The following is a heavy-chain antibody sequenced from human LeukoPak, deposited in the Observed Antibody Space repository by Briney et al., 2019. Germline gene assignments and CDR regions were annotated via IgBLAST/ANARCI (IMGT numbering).Heavy chain of an antibody. J-gene: IGHJ4*02. CDR2: ISGSGGST. CDR3: AKSPRSSGSNYFDY. CDR1: GFILSSYA. V-gene: IGHV3-23*01. Sequence: GGSLRLSCTASGFILSSYAMSWVRQAPGKGLEWVSVISGSGGSTYYADSVKGRFIISRDNSKNTLYLQMNSLRAEDTAVYYCAKSPRSSGSNYFDYWGQGTLVTVSS. D-gene: IGHD6-19*01.